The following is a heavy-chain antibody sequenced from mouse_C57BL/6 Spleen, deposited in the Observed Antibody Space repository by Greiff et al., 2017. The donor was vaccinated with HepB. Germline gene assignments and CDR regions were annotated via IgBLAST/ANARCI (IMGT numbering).Heavy chain of an antibody. CDR3: AREGLRPWFAY. CDR2: INPSSGYN. Sequence: VQLRQSGAELAKPGASVKLSCKASGYTFTSYWMHWVKQRPGQGLEWIGYINPSSGYNKYNQKFKDKATLSADKSSSTAYMQLSSLTYEDSAVYYCAREGLRPWFAYWGQGTLVTVSA. D-gene: IGHD2-4*01. V-gene: IGHV1-7*01. J-gene: IGHJ3*01. CDR1: GYTFTSYW.